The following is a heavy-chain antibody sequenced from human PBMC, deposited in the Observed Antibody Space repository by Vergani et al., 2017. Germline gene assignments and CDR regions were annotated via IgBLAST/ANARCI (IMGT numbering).Heavy chain of an antibody. V-gene: IGHV1-69*02. CDR2: IIPSLGIA. J-gene: IGHJ6*02. CDR1: GGTFSSYT. CDR3: ARSPLPYSYDSSGYYSTNYYYSGMDV. Sequence: QVQLVQSGAEVKKPGSSVKVSCKASGGTFSSYTISWVRQAPGQGLEWMGRIIPSLGIANYAQKFQGRVTITADKSTSTAYMELSSLRSEDTAVYYCARSPLPYSYDSSGYYSTNYYYSGMDVWGQGTTVTVSS. D-gene: IGHD3-22*01.